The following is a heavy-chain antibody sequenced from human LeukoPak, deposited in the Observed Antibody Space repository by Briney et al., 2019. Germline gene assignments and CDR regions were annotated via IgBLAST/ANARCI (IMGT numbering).Heavy chain of an antibody. CDR1: GGTFSSYA. Sequence: SVKVSCKASGGTFSSYAISWVRQAPGQGLEWMGGIIPIFGTANYAQKFQGRVTITADESTSTAYMELSSLRSEDTAVYYCARGEGDGYNLGFFDYWGQGTLVTVSS. D-gene: IGHD5-24*01. CDR2: IIPIFGTA. CDR3: ARGEGDGYNLGFFDY. V-gene: IGHV1-69*13. J-gene: IGHJ4*02.